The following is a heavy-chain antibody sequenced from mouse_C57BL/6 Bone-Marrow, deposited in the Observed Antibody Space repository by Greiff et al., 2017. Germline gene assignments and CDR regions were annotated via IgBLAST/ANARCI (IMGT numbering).Heavy chain of an antibody. CDR2: INPNNGGT. CDR3: ARILYYDYDEGFAY. V-gene: IGHV1-26*01. CDR1: GYTFTDYY. D-gene: IGHD2-4*01. Sequence: VQLQQSGPELVKPGASVKISCKASGYTFTDYYMNWVKQSHGKSLEWIGDINPNNGGTSYNQKFKGKATLTVDKSSSTAYMELRSLTSEDSAVYYCARILYYDYDEGFAYWGQGTLVTVSA. J-gene: IGHJ3*01.